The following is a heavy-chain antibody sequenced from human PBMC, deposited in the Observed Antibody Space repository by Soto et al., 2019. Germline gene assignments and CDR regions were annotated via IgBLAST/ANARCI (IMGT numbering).Heavy chain of an antibody. D-gene: IGHD4-17*01. Sequence: PEGSLRLSCAASGFTFSSYAMRWVRQALGKGLEWVSAISGSGGSTYYADSVKGRFTISRDNSKNTLYLQMNSLRAEDTAVYYCAKAGRIATSYGDHNGHFDYWGQGSLVIVSS. V-gene: IGHV3-23*01. CDR1: GFTFSSYA. J-gene: IGHJ4*02. CDR2: ISGSGGST. CDR3: AKAGRIATSYGDHNGHFDY.